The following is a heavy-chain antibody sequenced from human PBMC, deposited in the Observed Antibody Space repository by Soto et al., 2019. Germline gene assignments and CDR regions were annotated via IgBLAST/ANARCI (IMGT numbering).Heavy chain of an antibody. CDR1: GGTFSIYA. CDR2: IIPIFGTA. V-gene: IGHV1-69*13. CDR3: AREEPSITMVRGPMDY. J-gene: IGHJ4*02. Sequence: GVSGKVSCKASGGTFSIYAISWVRQAPGQGLEWMGGIIPIFGTANYAQKFQGRVTITADESTSTAYMELSSLRSEDTAVYYCAREEPSITMVRGPMDYWGQGTLVTVSS. D-gene: IGHD3-10*01.